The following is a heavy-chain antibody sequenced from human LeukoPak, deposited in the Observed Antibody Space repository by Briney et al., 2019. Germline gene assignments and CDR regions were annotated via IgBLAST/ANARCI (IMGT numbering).Heavy chain of an antibody. V-gene: IGHV3-23*01. J-gene: IGHJ3*02. Sequence: GGSLRLSCAASGFTFSNYAMSWVRQAPGKGLEWVSAISGSASSTYHADFVKGRFTISRDNSKNTLYLQMNSLRADDTAVYYCAKPARTDAFDIWGQGTMITVSS. CDR1: GFTFSNYA. CDR3: AKPARTDAFDI. D-gene: IGHD1-14*01. CDR2: ISGSASST.